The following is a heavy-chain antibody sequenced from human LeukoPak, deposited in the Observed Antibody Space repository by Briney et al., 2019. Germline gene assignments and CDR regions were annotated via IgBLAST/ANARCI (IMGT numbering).Heavy chain of an antibody. V-gene: IGHV1-3*01. D-gene: IGHD3-10*01. J-gene: IGHJ4*02. Sequence: ASVKVSCKASEYTCTSYAMHWVRQAPGQRLEWMGWINAGNGNTKYSQKFQGRVTITRDTSASTAYMELSSLRSEDTAVYYCARVITMVRGGLGYWGQGTLVTVSS. CDR1: EYTCTSYA. CDR2: INAGNGNT. CDR3: ARVITMVRGGLGY.